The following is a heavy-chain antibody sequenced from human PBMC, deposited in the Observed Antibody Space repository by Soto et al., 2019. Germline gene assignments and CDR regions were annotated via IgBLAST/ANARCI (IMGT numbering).Heavy chain of an antibody. V-gene: IGHV3-30*03. CDR3: VRDDLDVKGGSDTVGAGRVADY. J-gene: IGHJ4*02. CDR1: GFDFSLYW. Sequence: QVQLVESGGGVVQPGTSLRLSCAASGFDFSLYWIHWVRQAPGKGLEWVSVISYDGSQEYYADSVRGRFSISRDNSKNTLFLQMNSLTTEDTAVYYCVRDDLDVKGGSDTVGAGRVADYWGQGTLVTVSS. CDR2: ISYDGSQE. D-gene: IGHD4-4*01.